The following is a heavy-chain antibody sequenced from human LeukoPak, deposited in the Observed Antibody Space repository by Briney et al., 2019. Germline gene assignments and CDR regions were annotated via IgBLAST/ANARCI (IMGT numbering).Heavy chain of an antibody. CDR1: GYTFTSYY. D-gene: IGHD2-2*01. CDR2: INPSGGST. Sequence: ASVKVSCKASGYTFTSYYMHWVRQAPGQGLEWMGIINPSGGSTSYAQKFQGRVTMTMDTSTSTVYMELSSLRSEDTAVYYCARDRVVVPAAALSYYYYYGMDVWGQGTTVTVSS. V-gene: IGHV1-46*01. CDR3: ARDRVVVPAAALSYYYYYGMDV. J-gene: IGHJ6*02.